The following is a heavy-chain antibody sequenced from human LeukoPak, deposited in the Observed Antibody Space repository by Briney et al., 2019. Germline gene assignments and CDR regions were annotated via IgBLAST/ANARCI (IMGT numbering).Heavy chain of an antibody. CDR1: GVSISSSSYY. V-gene: IGHV4-39*07. CDR3: AREPNYSDSSGYN. Sequence: SETLSLTCTVSGVSISSSSYYWGWLRQPPGKGLEWIGSIYYSGSTYYNPSLKSRVTISVDTSKNQFSLKLSSVTAADTAVYYCAREPNYSDSSGYNWGQGTLVTVSS. J-gene: IGHJ4*02. CDR2: IYYSGST. D-gene: IGHD3-22*01.